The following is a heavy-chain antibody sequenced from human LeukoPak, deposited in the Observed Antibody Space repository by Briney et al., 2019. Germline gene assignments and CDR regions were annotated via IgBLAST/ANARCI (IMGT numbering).Heavy chain of an antibody. CDR2: ISAYNGNT. J-gene: IGHJ4*02. V-gene: IGHV1-18*01. CDR1: GYTFTSYG. D-gene: IGHD3-9*01. Sequence: GASVKVSCKASGYTFTSYGISWVRQAPGQGLEWMGWISAYNGNTNYAQKLQGRVTMTTDTSTSTAYMELRSLRSDDTAVYYCARDDILTGYSMGVDYWGQGTLVTVSS. CDR3: ARDDILTGYSMGVDY.